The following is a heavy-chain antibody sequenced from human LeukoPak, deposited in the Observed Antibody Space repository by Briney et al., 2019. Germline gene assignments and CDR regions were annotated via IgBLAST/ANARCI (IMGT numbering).Heavy chain of an antibody. CDR1: GYTFTSYY. D-gene: IGHD3-10*01. CDR3: ARGPSITLIRGGQWYYYMDV. CDR2: INPSAGST. V-gene: IGHV1-46*01. J-gene: IGHJ6*03. Sequence: GASVKVSCKAPGYTFTSYYIHWVRQAPGQGLEWMGLINPSAGSTNYAQKFQGRVTMTRDTSTSTVYMELSSLRSEDTAVYYCARGPSITLIRGGQWYYYMDVWGKGTTVTISS.